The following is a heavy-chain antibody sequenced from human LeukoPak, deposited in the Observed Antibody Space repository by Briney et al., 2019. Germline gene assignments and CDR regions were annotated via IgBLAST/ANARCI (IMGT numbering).Heavy chain of an antibody. D-gene: IGHD6-19*01. V-gene: IGHV3-48*03. J-gene: IGHJ1*01. CDR1: GFTFSSYE. Sequence: GGSLRLSCAASGFTFSSYEMNWVRQAPGKGLEWVSYISSSGSTIYYADSVKGRFTISRDNAKNSLYLQMNTLRAEDTAVYYCARDPWGSSGYFQHWGQGTLVTVSS. CDR2: ISSSGSTI. CDR3: ARDPWGSSGYFQH.